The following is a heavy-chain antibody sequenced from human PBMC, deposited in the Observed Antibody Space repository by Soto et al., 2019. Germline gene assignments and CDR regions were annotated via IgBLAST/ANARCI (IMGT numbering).Heavy chain of an antibody. V-gene: IGHV3-23*01. Sequence: EVQLLEAGGGLVQPGGSLRLSFAASGFTFSNYAIRWVRQAPGKGLEGVSSITGSGDTTYYADSVKGRFTISRDNSKNTVYLQMNSLRVEDTAVYYCAKDPLKYSSSWYLEWWFDPWGQGTLVTVSS. CDR1: GFTFSNYA. J-gene: IGHJ5*02. CDR2: ITGSGDTT. CDR3: AKDPLKYSSSWYLEWWFDP. D-gene: IGHD6-13*01.